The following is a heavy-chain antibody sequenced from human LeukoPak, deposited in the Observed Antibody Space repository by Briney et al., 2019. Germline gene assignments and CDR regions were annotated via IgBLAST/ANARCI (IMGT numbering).Heavy chain of an antibody. CDR3: ARVENYYDSSGYLYYFDY. CDR2: IYYSGST. CDR1: GGSISSGGYY. D-gene: IGHD3-22*01. J-gene: IGHJ4*02. V-gene: IGHV4-31*03. Sequence: PSETLSLTCTVSGGSISSGGYYWSWIRQHPGKGLEWIGYIYYSGSTYYNPSLKSRVTISVDTSKNQFSLKLGSVTAADTAAYYCARVENYYDSSGYLYYFDYWGQGTLVTVSS.